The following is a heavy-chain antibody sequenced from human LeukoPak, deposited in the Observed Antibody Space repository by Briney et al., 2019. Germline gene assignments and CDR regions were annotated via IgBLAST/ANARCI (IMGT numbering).Heavy chain of an antibody. V-gene: IGHV3-23*01. CDR2: ISGSDSST. CDR3: AKDPTSYYYDSGGFVDY. Sequence: GGSLRLSCAASGFTFSTYAMSWVRQAPGKGLEWVSSISGSDSSTYYADSVKGRFTIFRDNSRNTLYLQMNSLRAEDTAVYYCAKDPTSYYYDSGGFVDYWGQGTLVTVSS. D-gene: IGHD3-22*01. J-gene: IGHJ4*02. CDR1: GFTFSTYA.